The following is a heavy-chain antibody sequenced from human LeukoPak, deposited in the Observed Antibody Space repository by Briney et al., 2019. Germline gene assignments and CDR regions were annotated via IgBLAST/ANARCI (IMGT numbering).Heavy chain of an antibody. V-gene: IGHV4-30-2*01. CDR1: GGSISSGGYS. Sequence: PSETLSLTCAVSGGSISSGGYSWNWIRQPPGKGLEWIGYIYHSGSTYYNPSLKSRVTISVDRSMNQFSLKLSSVTAADTAVYYCASGGYSYGFDYWGQGTLATVSS. J-gene: IGHJ4*02. CDR3: ASGGYSYGFDY. CDR2: IYHSGST. D-gene: IGHD5-18*01.